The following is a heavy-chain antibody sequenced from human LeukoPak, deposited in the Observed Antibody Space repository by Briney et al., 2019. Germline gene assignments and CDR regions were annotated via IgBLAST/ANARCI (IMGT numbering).Heavy chain of an antibody. D-gene: IGHD3-22*01. J-gene: IGHJ3*02. Sequence: ASVKVSCKASGYTFSSNHIHWVRQAPGQGLEWMGIINPSGGSATHAQKFQGRVTMTSDTSTSTVYMELSSLRSEDTAVYYCARGGRTYYDSSGYRQWSVNDAFDIWGQGTMVTVSS. V-gene: IGHV1-46*01. CDR1: GYTFSSNH. CDR3: ARGGRTYYDSSGYRQWSVNDAFDI. CDR2: INPSGGSA.